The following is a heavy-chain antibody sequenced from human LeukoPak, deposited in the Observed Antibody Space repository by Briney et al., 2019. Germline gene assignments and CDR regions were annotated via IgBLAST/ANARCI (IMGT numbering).Heavy chain of an antibody. Sequence: GGSLRPSCAASRFTFSSYWMSWVRQAPGKGLEWVANIKEDGSEKYYVDSVKGRFTISRDNAKNSLYLQMNSLRAEDTAVYYCARDRYYYDSSGRGRADYWGQGTLVTVSS. D-gene: IGHD3-22*01. CDR2: IKEDGSEK. CDR1: RFTFSSYW. J-gene: IGHJ4*02. V-gene: IGHV3-7*01. CDR3: ARDRYYYDSSGRGRADY.